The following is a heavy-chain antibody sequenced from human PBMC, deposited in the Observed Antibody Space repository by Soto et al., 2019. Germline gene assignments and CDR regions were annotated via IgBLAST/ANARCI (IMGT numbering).Heavy chain of an antibody. Sequence: PSETLSLTCAVYGGSFSGYYWSWIRQPPGKGLEWIGEINHSGSTNYNPSLKSRVTISVDTSKNQFSLKLSSVTAADTAVYYCARDRDDSGSYPYYYYGMDVWGQGTTVTVSS. J-gene: IGHJ6*02. V-gene: IGHV4-34*01. CDR1: GGSFSGYY. D-gene: IGHD1-26*01. CDR3: ARDRDDSGSYPYYYYGMDV. CDR2: INHSGST.